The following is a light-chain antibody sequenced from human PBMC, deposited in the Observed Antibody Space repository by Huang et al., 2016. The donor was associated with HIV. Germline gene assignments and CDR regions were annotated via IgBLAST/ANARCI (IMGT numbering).Light chain of an antibody. V-gene: IGKV1-6*01. CDR1: QDIRND. Sequence: AIQMTQSPSSLSASVGDRVTITCRASQDIRNDLVWYQQKPGNAPKFLIYAASNLQHVVPSRFSGSGSSTFFTLTISSLQPEDFATYYCLQDYSYPRTFGQGTKVEVK. CDR2: AAS. J-gene: IGKJ1*01. CDR3: LQDYSYPRT.